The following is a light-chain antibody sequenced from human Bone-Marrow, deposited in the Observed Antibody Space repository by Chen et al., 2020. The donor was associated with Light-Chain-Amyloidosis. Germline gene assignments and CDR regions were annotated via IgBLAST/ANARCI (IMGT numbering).Light chain of an antibody. CDR1: QNVGSS. CDR3: HQYNNWPYT. CDR2: GAS. J-gene: IGKJ2*01. V-gene: IGKV3D-15*01. Sequence: EVVMMQSPATLSLSPGERATLSCRASQNVGSSLAWYQQKPGQAPRLLIHGASTRATDIPARFSGSGSGTEFIFIISGLQSEDFAVYYCHQYNNWPYTFGQGTKLEIK.